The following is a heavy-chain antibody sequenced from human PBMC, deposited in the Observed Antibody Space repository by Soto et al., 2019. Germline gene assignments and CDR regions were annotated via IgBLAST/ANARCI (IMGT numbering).Heavy chain of an antibody. D-gene: IGHD4-17*01. J-gene: IGHJ4*02. CDR2: IYHSGST. CDR3: AIRTTVTTRLGY. Sequence: QVQLQESGPVLVKASVTLTLTCAVSGGSISSSNWWSWVRKPPGKGLEWIGEIYHSGSTNYNPYLKSRVTISVDKSKNQFSLNLSSVTAADTPVYYCAIRTTVTTRLGYWRQGTLVTVSS. V-gene: IGHV4-4*02. CDR1: GGSISSSNW.